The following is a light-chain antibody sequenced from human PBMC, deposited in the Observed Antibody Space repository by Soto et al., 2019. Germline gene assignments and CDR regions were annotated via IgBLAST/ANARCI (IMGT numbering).Light chain of an antibody. CDR1: SSDIGGYDY. CDR3: NSYTTSSSLYV. Sequence: QSALTQSASVSGSPGQSITISCTGTSSDIGGYDYVSWYQQYPGKAPKLMIYDVSNRPSGVSDRFSGSKSANTASLTISGLQAEDEADYYCNSYTTSSSLYVFGTGTKLTVL. V-gene: IGLV2-14*01. J-gene: IGLJ1*01. CDR2: DVS.